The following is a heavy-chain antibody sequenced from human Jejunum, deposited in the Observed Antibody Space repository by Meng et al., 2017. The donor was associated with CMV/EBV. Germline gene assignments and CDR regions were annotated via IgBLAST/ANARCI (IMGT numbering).Heavy chain of an antibody. D-gene: IGHD2/OR15-2a*01. J-gene: IGHJ6*02. Sequence: TVRVEAMTWVRQATGKGREWVSLIYSGGDTFYGDSGKGRFTISRDNSKNILYLQLNSLRAEDTALYYCAKNFRTYRSGVQYYTMDVWGQGTTVTVSS. CDR2: IYSGGDT. CDR1: TVRVEA. CDR3: AKNFRTYRSGVQYYTMDV. V-gene: IGHV3-23*03.